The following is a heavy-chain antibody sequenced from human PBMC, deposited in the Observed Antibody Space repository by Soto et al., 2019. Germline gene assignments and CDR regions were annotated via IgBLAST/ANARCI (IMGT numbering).Heavy chain of an antibody. V-gene: IGHV3-30*18. CDR2: ISYDGSNK. D-gene: IGHD6-13*01. CDR3: AKADSSSWYRGYYGMDV. CDR1: GFTFSSYG. Sequence: QVQLVESGGGVVQPGRSLRLSCAASGFTFSSYGMHWVRQAPGKGLEWVAVISYDGSNKYYADSVKDRFTISRDNSKNTLYLQMNSLRAEDTAVYYCAKADSSSWYRGYYGMDVWGQGTTVTVSS. J-gene: IGHJ6*02.